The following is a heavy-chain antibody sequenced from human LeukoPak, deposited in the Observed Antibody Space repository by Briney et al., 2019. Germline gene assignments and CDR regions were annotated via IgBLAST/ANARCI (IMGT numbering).Heavy chain of an antibody. Sequence: ASVKVSCKASGYTFSSYSMNWVRQAPGKGLEWVSSISSSSSYIYYADSVKGRFTISRDNAKNSLYLQMNSLRAEDTAVYYCARSLMAGSSTSCYDYWGQGTLVTVSS. V-gene: IGHV3-21*01. CDR2: ISSSSSYI. CDR3: ARSLMAGSSTSCYDY. D-gene: IGHD2-2*01. CDR1: GYTFSSYS. J-gene: IGHJ4*02.